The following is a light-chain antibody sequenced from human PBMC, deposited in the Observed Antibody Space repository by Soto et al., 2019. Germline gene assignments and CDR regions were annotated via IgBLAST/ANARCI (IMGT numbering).Light chain of an antibody. V-gene: IGLV2-14*01. CDR2: EVS. J-gene: IGLJ3*02. Sequence: QSALTQPVSVSGSPGQSLTLSCSGTSSDIGTFNYVSWYQQHPAKAPRLLIYEVSRRPSGVSDRFSATKSGHTASLTISSLRTEDEADYYCASYGGSDTWVFGGGTKLTV. CDR3: ASYGGSDTWV. CDR1: SSDIGTFNY.